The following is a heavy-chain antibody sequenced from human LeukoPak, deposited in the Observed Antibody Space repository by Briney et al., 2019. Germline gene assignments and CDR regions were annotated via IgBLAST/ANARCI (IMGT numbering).Heavy chain of an antibody. D-gene: IGHD2-2*01. Sequence: GASVKVSCKASGYTFTSYDINWVRQATGQGLEWMGWMNPNSGNTGYAQKFQGRVTMTRNTSISTAYMELSSLRSEDTAVYYCARGVKPAKSSTSCYWGYWGQGTLVTVSS. CDR2: MNPNSGNT. CDR3: ARGVKPAKSSTSCYWGY. J-gene: IGHJ4*02. CDR1: GYTFTSYD. V-gene: IGHV1-8*01.